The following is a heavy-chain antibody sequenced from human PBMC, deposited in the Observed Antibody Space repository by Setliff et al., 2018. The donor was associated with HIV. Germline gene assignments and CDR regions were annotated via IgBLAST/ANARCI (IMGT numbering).Heavy chain of an antibody. D-gene: IGHD6-13*01. V-gene: IGHV3-30*04. J-gene: IGHJ4*02. CDR1: GFTFSSYA. CDR3: ERDRGSTWYGPIDY. CDR2: TSHDGSQK. Sequence: GGSLRLSCAASGFTFSSYAMSWVRQAPGKGLEWVAVTSHDGSQKYHADSVKGRFTISRDNSKNVLYLQMNSLRAEDTAVYYCERDRGSTWYGPIDYWGQGTLVTVSS.